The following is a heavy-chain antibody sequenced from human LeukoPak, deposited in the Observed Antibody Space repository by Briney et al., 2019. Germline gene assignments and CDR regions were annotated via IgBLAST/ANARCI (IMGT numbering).Heavy chain of an antibody. CDR3: AREGPLGDIVVVPAAIGGWFDP. Sequence: PSQTLSLTCTVSGGSISSGGYYWSWIRQPPGKGLEWIGYIYHSGSTYYNPSLKSRVTISVDRSKNQFSLKLSSVTAADTAVYYCAREGPLGDIVVVPAAIGGWFDPWGQGTLVTVSS. CDR2: IYHSGST. V-gene: IGHV4-30-2*01. J-gene: IGHJ5*02. D-gene: IGHD2-2*01. CDR1: GGSISSGGYY.